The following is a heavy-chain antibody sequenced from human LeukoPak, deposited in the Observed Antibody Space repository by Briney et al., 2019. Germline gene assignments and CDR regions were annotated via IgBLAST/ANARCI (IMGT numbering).Heavy chain of an antibody. V-gene: IGHV3-7*02. J-gene: IGHJ4*02. Sequence: GGSLRLSCAASGFTFSRSWMSWVRQAPGKGLEWVANIKQDGSEKYYVDSVKGRFTISRDNAKNSLYLQMNSLRAEDTAVYYCASRTGVYWGQGTLVTVSS. CDR2: IKQDGSEK. D-gene: IGHD1-14*01. CDR1: GFTFSRSW. CDR3: ASRTGVY.